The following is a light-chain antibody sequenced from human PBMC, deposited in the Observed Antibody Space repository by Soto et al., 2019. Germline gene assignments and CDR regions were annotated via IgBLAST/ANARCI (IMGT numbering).Light chain of an antibody. J-gene: IGKJ4*01. CDR1: QSISSW. Sequence: DIQMTQSPSTLSASVGDRVTITCRASQSISSWLAWYQQKPGKAPKLLIYKASSLESGVPSRLSGSGSGTEFTLTISSLQPDDFATYFCQQYNSYSLTVGGGNKVEIK. CDR2: KAS. V-gene: IGKV1-5*03. CDR3: QQYNSYSLT.